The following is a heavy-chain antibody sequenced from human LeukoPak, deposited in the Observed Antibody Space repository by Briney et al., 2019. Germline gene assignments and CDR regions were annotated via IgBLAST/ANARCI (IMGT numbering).Heavy chain of an antibody. Sequence: ASVKVSCKASGYTFTSYGISWVRQAPGQGLEWMGWISAYNGNTNYAQKLQGRVTMTSDTSTSTAYMELRSLRSDDTAVYYCARDYKSYYYDSSGYYYHLVDCGYWGQGTLVTVSS. D-gene: IGHD3-22*01. CDR2: ISAYNGNT. V-gene: IGHV1-18*01. CDR3: ARDYKSYYYDSSGYYYHLVDCGY. CDR1: GYTFTSYG. J-gene: IGHJ4*02.